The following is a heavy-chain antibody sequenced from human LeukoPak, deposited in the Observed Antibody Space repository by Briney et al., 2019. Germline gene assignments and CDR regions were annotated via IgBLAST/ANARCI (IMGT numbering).Heavy chain of an antibody. CDR3: ARDQQAD. CDR1: GYTFTGYY. Sequence: ASVEVSCKASGYTFTGYYMHWVRQAPGHGLEWMGWINPNSGGTNYVQKFQGRVTMTRDTSISTAYMELSRLRSDDTAVYYCARDQQADWGQGTLVTVSS. CDR2: INPNSGGT. V-gene: IGHV1-2*02. J-gene: IGHJ4*02.